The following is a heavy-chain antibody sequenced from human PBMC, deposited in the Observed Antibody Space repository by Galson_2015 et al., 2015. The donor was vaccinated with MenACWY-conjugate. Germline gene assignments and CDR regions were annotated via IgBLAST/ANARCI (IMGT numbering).Heavy chain of an antibody. D-gene: IGHD2-2*01. CDR3: ARDYRSSTSCYFDY. CDR1: GFTFSSYG. CDR2: IWSDGSNK. J-gene: IGHJ4*02. V-gene: IGHV3-33*01. Sequence: RLSCAASGFTFSSYGMHWVRQAPGKGLEWVAVIWSDGSNKYSADSVKGRFTISRDNSKNTLYLQMNSLRAEDTSVYYCARDYRSSTSCYFDYWGQGTLVTVSS.